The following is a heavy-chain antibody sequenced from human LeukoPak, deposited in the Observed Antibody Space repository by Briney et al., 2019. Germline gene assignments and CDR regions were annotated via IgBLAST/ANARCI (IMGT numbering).Heavy chain of an antibody. CDR2: IYSGGST. J-gene: IGHJ5*02. D-gene: IGHD6-13*01. CDR1: GFTVSSNY. Sequence: GGSLRLSCAASGFTVSSNYMSWVRQAPGKGLEWVSVIYSGGSTYYADSVKGRFTISRDNSKNTLYLQMNSLRAEDTAVYYCARGPSIAAAGKEEENWFDPWGQGTLVTVSS. CDR3: ARGPSIAAAGKEEENWFDP. V-gene: IGHV3-53*05.